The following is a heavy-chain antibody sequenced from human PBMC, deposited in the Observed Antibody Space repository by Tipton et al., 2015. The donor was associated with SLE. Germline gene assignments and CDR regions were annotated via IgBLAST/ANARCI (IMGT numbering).Heavy chain of an antibody. CDR3: ARDSRELGGRGYFDY. D-gene: IGHD3-16*01. CDR1: GYTFTSYD. J-gene: IGHJ4*02. V-gene: IGHV1-8*01. Sequence: QLVQSGAEVKKPGASVKVTCKPSGYTFTSYDINWVRQATGQGLEWMGWMNPNSGNTGYAQKFQGRVTMTRNTSISTAYMELSSLRSEDTAVYYCARDSRELGGRGYFDYWGQGTLVTVSS. CDR2: MNPNSGNT.